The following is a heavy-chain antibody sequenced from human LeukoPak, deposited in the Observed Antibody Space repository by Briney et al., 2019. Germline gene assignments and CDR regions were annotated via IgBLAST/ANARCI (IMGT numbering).Heavy chain of an antibody. CDR1: GGSISSGGYY. V-gene: IGHV4-31*03. Sequence: SRTLSLTCTVSGGSISSGGYYWSWIRQHPGKGLEWIGYIYYSGSTYYNPSLKSRVTISVDTSKNQFSLKLSSVTAADTAVYYCAREAVPDGMDVWGQGTTVTVSS. CDR3: AREAVPDGMDV. J-gene: IGHJ6*02. CDR2: IYYSGST. D-gene: IGHD6-19*01.